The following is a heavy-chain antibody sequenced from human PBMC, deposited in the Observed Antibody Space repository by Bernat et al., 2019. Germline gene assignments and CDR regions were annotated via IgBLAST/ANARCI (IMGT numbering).Heavy chain of an antibody. J-gene: IGHJ6*02. CDR3: ATDSYGSLYHYGMDV. D-gene: IGHD5-18*01. CDR2: ISGSGGST. CDR1: GFTFSSYA. V-gene: IGHV3-23*01. Sequence: EVQLLESGGGLVQPGGSLRLSCAASGFTFSSYAMSWVRQAPGKGLEWVSAISGSGGSTYYADSVKGRFTISRDNSKNTLYLQMNSLRAEDTAVYYCATDSYGSLYHYGMDVWGQGTTVTVSS.